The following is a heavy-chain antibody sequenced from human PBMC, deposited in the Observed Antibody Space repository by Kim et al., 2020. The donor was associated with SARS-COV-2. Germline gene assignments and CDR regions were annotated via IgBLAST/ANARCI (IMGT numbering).Heavy chain of an antibody. CDR2: IYPGDSDT. CDR1: GYSFTSYW. CDR3: AIHGIAAAGDYYYYGMDV. J-gene: IGHJ6*02. D-gene: IGHD6-13*01. Sequence: GESLKISCKGSGYSFTSYWIGWVRQMPGKGLEWMGIIYPGDSDTRYSPSFQGQVTISADKSISTAYLQWSSLKASDTAMYYCAIHGIAAAGDYYYYGMDVWGQGTTVTVSS. V-gene: IGHV5-51*01.